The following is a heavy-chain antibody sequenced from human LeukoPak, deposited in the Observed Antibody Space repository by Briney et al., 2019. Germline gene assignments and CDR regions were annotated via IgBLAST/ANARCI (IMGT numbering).Heavy chain of an antibody. J-gene: IGHJ6*02. V-gene: IGHV4-34*01. Sequence: SETLSLTCAVYGGSFSGYYWSWIRQPPGKGLEWIGEINHSGSTNYNPSLKSRVTISVDTSKNQFSLKLSSVTAADTAVYYCAREYSPDGMDVWGQGTPVTVSS. CDR3: AREYSPDGMDV. CDR1: GGSFSGYY. CDR2: INHSGST. D-gene: IGHD1-26*01.